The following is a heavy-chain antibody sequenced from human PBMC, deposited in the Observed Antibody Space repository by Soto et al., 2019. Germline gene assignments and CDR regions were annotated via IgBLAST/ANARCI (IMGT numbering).Heavy chain of an antibody. CDR2: IYSGGST. V-gene: IGHV3-66*01. Sequence: GALRLSCAASGFTVSSNYMSWVRQAPGKGLEWVSVIYSGGSTYYADSVKGRFTISRDNSKNTLYLQMNSLRAEDTAVYYCARSGLYCTNGVCYTNDYWGQGTLVTVSS. J-gene: IGHJ4*02. CDR1: GFTVSSNY. D-gene: IGHD2-8*01. CDR3: ARSGLYCTNGVCYTNDY.